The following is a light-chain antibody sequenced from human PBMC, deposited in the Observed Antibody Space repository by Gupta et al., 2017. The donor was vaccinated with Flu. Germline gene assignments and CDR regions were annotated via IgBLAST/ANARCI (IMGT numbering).Light chain of an antibody. Sequence: PGQTARITCSGDAVPKQVAHWYQQKPGQAPLLVIYKDTERPSGIPERFSGSSSGTTVTLTISGVQAEDEADYYCQSADSSDVVFGGGTKLTVL. CDR2: KDT. CDR1: AVPKQV. CDR3: QSADSSDVV. V-gene: IGLV3-25*03. J-gene: IGLJ2*01.